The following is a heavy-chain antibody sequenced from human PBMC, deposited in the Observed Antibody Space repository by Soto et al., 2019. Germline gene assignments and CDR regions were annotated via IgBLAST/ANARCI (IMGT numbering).Heavy chain of an antibody. Sequence: SETLSLTCTVSGGSISSYYWSWIRQPPGKGLEWIGYIYYSGSTNYNPSLKSRVTISVDTSKNQFSLKLSSVTAADTAVYYCARGPGVNARYWFDPWGQGTLVTVSS. D-gene: IGHD2-21*01. CDR2: IYYSGST. CDR1: GGSISSYY. J-gene: IGHJ5*02. CDR3: ARGPGVNARYWFDP. V-gene: IGHV4-59*12.